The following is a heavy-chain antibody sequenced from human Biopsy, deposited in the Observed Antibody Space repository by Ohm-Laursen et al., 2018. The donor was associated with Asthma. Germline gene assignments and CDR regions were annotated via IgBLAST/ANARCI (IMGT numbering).Heavy chain of an antibody. J-gene: IGHJ4*02. V-gene: IGHV3-30*18. D-gene: IGHD5-12*01. CDR1: GFMFRSFG. CDR3: AKRRGYSGHDNDY. CDR2: ISYDGNHK. Sequence: SLKLSCAASGFMFRSFGMHWVRQAPGKGLEWVAVISYDGNHKFYEDSVKGRFTISRDNSKNTLYLRMNSLRTEDTAVYYCAKRRGYSGHDNDYWGQGTLVIVSS.